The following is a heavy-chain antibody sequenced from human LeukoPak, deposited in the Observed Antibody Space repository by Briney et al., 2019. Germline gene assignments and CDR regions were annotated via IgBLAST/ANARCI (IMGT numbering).Heavy chain of an antibody. CDR1: GDSISSSNR. CDR2: IHHGGST. J-gene: IGHJ4*02. V-gene: IGHV4-4*02. D-gene: IGHD5-12*01. CDR3: ATVENGYAGYY. Sequence: SGTLSLTCAVSGDSISSSNRWTWVRQPPGRGLEWIGEIHHGGSTHYNPSPKSRVTILVDKSNNQFSLMLSSVTAADTAVYYCATVENGYAGYYWGQGTLVTVSS.